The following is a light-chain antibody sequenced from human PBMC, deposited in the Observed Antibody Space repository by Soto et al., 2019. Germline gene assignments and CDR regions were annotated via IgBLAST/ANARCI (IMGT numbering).Light chain of an antibody. CDR3: GTWDSSLSAWV. CDR1: SSNIGSNY. V-gene: IGLV1-51*01. CDR2: DSN. J-gene: IGLJ3*02. Sequence: QSVLTQPPSVSAAPGQKVTISCSGSSSNIGSNYVSWYQQLPGTAPKLLIYDSNKRPSGIPDRFSGSKSGTSATLGITGLQTGDEADYYCGTWDSSLSAWVFGRGTKLTVL.